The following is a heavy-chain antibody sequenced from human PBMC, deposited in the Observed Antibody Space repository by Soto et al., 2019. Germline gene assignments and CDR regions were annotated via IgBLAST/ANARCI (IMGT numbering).Heavy chain of an antibody. CDR1: GYTFTNSG. CDR3: AREDYYDSSGYLPVRYYFGMDV. J-gene: IGHJ6*02. D-gene: IGHD3-22*01. V-gene: IGHV1-18*01. CDR2: IGAYNGHT. Sequence: ASVKVSCKASGYTFTNSGISWVRQAPGQGLEWMGWIGAYNGHTKYAQKLQGRVTMTTDTSTSTAYMELRSLKSDDTAAYYCAREDYYDSSGYLPVRYYFGMDVWGQGTTVTVSS.